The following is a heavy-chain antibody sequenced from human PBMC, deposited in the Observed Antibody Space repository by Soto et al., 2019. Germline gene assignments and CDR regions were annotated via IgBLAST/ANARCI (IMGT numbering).Heavy chain of an antibody. Sequence: EVQLLESGGGLVQPGGSLRLSCAASGFTFSSYAMSWVRQAPGKGLEWVSAISGSGGSTYYADSVKGRFTISRDNSKNTLYLQMNSLRAGDTAVYYCAKDRLATTVVTDYCPDYWGQGTLVTVSS. CDR2: ISGSGGST. CDR3: AKDRLATTVVTDYCPDY. D-gene: IGHD4-17*01. J-gene: IGHJ4*02. V-gene: IGHV3-23*01. CDR1: GFTFSSYA.